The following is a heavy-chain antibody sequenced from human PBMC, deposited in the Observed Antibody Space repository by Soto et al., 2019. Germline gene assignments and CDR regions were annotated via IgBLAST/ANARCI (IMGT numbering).Heavy chain of an antibody. CDR2: ITGSGGHS. CDR1: GFPSSTYGFSTYA. V-gene: IGHV3-23*01. D-gene: IGHD3-10*01. J-gene: IGHJ4*01. Sequence: VPLLQSGGGLVQPGGSLRLSCLASGFPSSTYGFSTYAMTWVRQPPGKGLEWVSVITGSGGHSYYADSVKGRFTISRDNSRNTLFLQMDSLRADDTAVYFCAKGTSSEFLLSFDDWGHGTLVTVSS. CDR3: AKGTSSEFLLSFDD.